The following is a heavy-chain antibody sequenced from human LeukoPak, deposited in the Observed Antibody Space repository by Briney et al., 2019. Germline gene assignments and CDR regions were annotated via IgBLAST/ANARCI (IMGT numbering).Heavy chain of an antibody. D-gene: IGHD2-2*01. V-gene: IGHV3-33*06. CDR1: GFTFSIYG. Sequence: GGSLRLSCAASGFTFSIYGMHWVRQAPGKGLEWVAVIWYDGSNKYYADSVKGRFTISRDNSKNTLYLQMNSLRAEDTAVYYCAKENGIVPAGLIDYWGQGTLVTVSS. CDR3: AKENGIVPAGLIDY. J-gene: IGHJ4*02. CDR2: IWYDGSNK.